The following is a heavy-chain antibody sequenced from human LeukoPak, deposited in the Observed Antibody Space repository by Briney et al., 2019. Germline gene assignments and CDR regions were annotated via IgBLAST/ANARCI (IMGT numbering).Heavy chain of an antibody. V-gene: IGHV3-30*18. Sequence: GGSLRLSCGASGFSFSRYGMHWVRQAPGKGLEWVAVVSYDGSNKYYADSVKGRFTISRDNSKKTLYLQMNSLRGEDTGVYFCAKDAQGANDLDDALDIWGQGTMVTVS. J-gene: IGHJ3*02. D-gene: IGHD4/OR15-4a*01. CDR2: VSYDGSNK. CDR1: GFSFSRYG. CDR3: AKDAQGANDLDDALDI.